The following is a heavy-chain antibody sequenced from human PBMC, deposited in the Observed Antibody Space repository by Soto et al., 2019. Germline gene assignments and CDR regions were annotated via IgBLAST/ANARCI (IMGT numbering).Heavy chain of an antibody. V-gene: IGHV3-21*01. CDR3: ARGTNYYDSSVYYGY. CDR2: ISSSSTYI. J-gene: IGHJ4*02. CDR1: GFTFSSYS. Sequence: EVQLVESGGGLVKPGGSLRLSCAASGFTFSSYSMNWVRQAPEKGLQWVSSISSSSTYIYYADSVKGRFTISRDNAKNSLYLQMNSLRAEDTAVYYCARGTNYYDSSVYYGYWGQGTLVTVSS. D-gene: IGHD3-22*01.